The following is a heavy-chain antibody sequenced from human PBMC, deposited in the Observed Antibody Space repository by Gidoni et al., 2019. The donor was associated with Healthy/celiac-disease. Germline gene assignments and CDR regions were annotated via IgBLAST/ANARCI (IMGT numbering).Heavy chain of an antibody. CDR2: ISYDGSNK. CDR3: AKDGGHYYDSSGQYYFDY. J-gene: IGHJ4*02. V-gene: IGHV3-30*18. Sequence: VQLADSGAGVVQPRWSLRLSRAASGSTFRSYRMHWVRQAPGKGLEWVAVISYDGSNKYYADSVKGRFTISRDNSKNTLYLQMNSLRAEDTAVYYCAKDGGHYYDSSGQYYFDYWGQGTLVTVSS. D-gene: IGHD3-22*01. CDR1: GSTFRSYR.